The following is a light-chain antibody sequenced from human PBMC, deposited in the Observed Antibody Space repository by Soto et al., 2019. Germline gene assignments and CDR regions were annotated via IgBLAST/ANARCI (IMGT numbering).Light chain of an antibody. V-gene: IGKV3-15*01. CDR2: ATS. CDR1: QSVGNN. CDR3: QQYCESPLT. J-gene: IGKJ4*01. Sequence: EIVLTQSPATLSVSPGERATLSCRASQSVGNNFAWYQQKPGQAPRLLIFATSTRATGVPARFSRSGSWTVFTLTFCRLHSEDFAVYYCQQYCESPLTFGGGAKVEIE.